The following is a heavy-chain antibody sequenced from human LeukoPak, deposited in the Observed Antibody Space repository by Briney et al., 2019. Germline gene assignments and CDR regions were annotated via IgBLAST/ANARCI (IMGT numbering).Heavy chain of an antibody. V-gene: IGHV3-48*04. CDR2: ISSGSSTI. CDR1: GFTFSSYS. Sequence: GGSLRLSCAASGFTFSSYSMKWVRQAPGKGLDWLSYISSGSSTIYYADSVKGRFTISRYNTKKTLYLEVNSLRAEDTAVYFCARVAHFDRGMDVWGQGTTVTVSS. D-gene: IGHD3-9*01. J-gene: IGHJ6*02. CDR3: ARVAHFDRGMDV.